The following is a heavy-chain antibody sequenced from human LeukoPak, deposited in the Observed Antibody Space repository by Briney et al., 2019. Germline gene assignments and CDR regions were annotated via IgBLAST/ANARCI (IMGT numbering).Heavy chain of an antibody. CDR3: ARVGAVAAIPYYYYYMDV. CDR2: IYTSGST. J-gene: IGHJ6*03. Sequence: PSETLSLTCTVSGGSISIYYWSWIRQPAGKGLEWIGRIYTSGSTNYNPSLKSRVTMSVDTSKNQFSLKLSSVTAADTAVYYCARVGAVAAIPYYYYYMDVWGKGTTVTVSS. D-gene: IGHD6-19*01. CDR1: GGSISIYY. V-gene: IGHV4-4*07.